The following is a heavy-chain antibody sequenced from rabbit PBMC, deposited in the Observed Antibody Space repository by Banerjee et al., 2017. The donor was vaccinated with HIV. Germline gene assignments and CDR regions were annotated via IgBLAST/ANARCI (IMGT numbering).Heavy chain of an antibody. CDR3: ARDLAGVIGWNFSL. V-gene: IGHV1S40*01. Sequence: QSLEESGGDLVKPGASLTPTCTASGFDFSSNAMCWVRQAPGKGPEWIACIWNGDGSTYYASWAKGRFTISKTSSTTVTLQMTSLTAADTATYFCARDLAGVIGWNFSLWGQGTLVTVS. CDR1: GFDFSSNA. J-gene: IGHJ4*01. CDR2: IWNGDGST. D-gene: IGHD4-1*01.